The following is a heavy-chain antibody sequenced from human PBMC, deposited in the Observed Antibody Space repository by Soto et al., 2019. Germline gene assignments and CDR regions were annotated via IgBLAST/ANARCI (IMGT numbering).Heavy chain of an antibody. CDR1: GFTFSTHA. CDR2: ISYDGNNN. V-gene: IGHV3-30*04. Sequence: QVQLVESGGAVVQPGRSLRLSFAASGFTFSTHAIHRVPQAPGKGLEWVAIISYDGNNNNYADSVRGRFTISRDNSNNTVYLQMNSLTAEDTAVYFGARNKRRSTMMSWFDPWGQGTLVTVSS. D-gene: IGHD3-22*01. J-gene: IGHJ5*02. CDR3: ARNKRRSTMMSWFDP.